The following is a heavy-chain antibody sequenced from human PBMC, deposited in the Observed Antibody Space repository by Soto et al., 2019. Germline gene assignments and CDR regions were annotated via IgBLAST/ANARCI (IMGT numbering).Heavy chain of an antibody. Sequence: EVQLVESGGGLVKPGESLRLSCAASGFTFSNAWMNWVRQGPGKGLEWVGRIKSNAYGATTDYAAPVKGRFTISRDDSRDTLYLQMNSLKTEDTAVYYCTTTLGYWSTRCPWGQGSLVTVSS. CDR1: GFTFSNAW. V-gene: IGHV3-15*01. D-gene: IGHD2-2*01. J-gene: IGHJ5*02. CDR2: IKSNAYGATT. CDR3: TTTLGYWSTRCP.